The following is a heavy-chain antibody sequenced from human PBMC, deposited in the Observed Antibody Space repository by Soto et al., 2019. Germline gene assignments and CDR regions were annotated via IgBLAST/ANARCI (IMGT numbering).Heavy chain of an antibody. CDR1: VYSFKNYA. CDR3: ARDDRSVSGVVTLDH. D-gene: IGHD3-3*01. V-gene: IGHV1-3*01. CDR2: TNEGSGNT. Sequence: ASVKVSCKATVYSFKNYAVHCVRQAPGQRLEWMGFTNEGSGNTRFSQKFQGRISITRDTSASTVYLDLSSLTSEDTAIYYCARDDRSVSGVVTLDHWGPGTLVTVSS. J-gene: IGHJ4*02.